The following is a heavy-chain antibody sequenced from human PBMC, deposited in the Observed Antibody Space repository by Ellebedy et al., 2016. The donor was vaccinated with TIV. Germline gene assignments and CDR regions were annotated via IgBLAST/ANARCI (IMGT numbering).Heavy chain of an antibody. Sequence: GGSLRLSCAASGFTFSSHWMSWVRQAPGKGLEWVANIKQDGSEKYYVDSVKGRFTISRDNAKNSLYLQMNSLRAEDTAVYYCATPGSHFDYWGQGTLVTVSS. D-gene: IGHD3-10*01. CDR2: IKQDGSEK. V-gene: IGHV3-7*03. CDR1: GFTFSSHW. CDR3: ATPGSHFDY. J-gene: IGHJ4*02.